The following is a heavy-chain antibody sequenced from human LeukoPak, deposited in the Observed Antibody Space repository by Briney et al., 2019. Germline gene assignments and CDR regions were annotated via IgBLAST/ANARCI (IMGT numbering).Heavy chain of an antibody. CDR1: GGSISSSSYY. V-gene: IGHV4-39*07. J-gene: IGHJ5*02. CDR2: IYYSGST. D-gene: IGHD6-13*01. Sequence: SETLSLTCTASGGSISSSSYYWGWIRQPPGKGLEWIGSIYYSGSTYYNPSLKSRVTISVDTSKNQFSLKLSSVTAADTAVYYSARDPGSLDPWGQGTLVTVSS. CDR3: ARDPGSLDP.